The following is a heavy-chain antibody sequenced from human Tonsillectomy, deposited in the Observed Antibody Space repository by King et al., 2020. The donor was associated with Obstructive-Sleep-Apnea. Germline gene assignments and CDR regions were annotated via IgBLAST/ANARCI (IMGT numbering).Heavy chain of an antibody. CDR2: IYYSGNT. V-gene: IGHV4-59*08. D-gene: IGHD6-13*01. CDR1: GGSISTYY. J-gene: IGHJ3*02. CDR3: ARHRVGIADAFDI. Sequence: VQLQESGPGLVKPSETLSLTCTVSGGSISTYYWSWIRQPPGKGLEWIGYIYYSGNTNYNPSLKSRVTMSVDTSKNQFSLKLSSVTAADTAVYYCARHRVGIADAFDIWGHGTMVTVSS.